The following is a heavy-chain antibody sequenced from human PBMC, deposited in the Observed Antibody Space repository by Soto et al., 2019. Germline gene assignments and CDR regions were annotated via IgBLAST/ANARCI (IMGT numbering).Heavy chain of an antibody. CDR1: VFTFISYA. Sequence: VGSLRLSCASSVFTFISYAMGWVRQGPGKGLEWVAVVSIGGSTHYADSVRGRFTISRDNSKNTLSLQMNSLTAEDTAVYFCAKRRGAGGHFDYWGRGALVTVSS. D-gene: IGHD2-15*01. J-gene: IGHJ4*02. CDR3: AKRRGAGGHFDY. CDR2: VSIGGST. V-gene: IGHV3-23*01.